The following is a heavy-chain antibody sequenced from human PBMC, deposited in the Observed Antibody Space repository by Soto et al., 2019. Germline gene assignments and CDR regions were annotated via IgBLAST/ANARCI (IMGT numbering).Heavy chain of an antibody. CDR2: TYYRSKWYN. CDR3: ARAPPGPIAAAEPPPKGYYYYGMDV. CDR1: GDSVSSNSAA. D-gene: IGHD6-13*01. Sequence: KQSQTLSLTCAISGDSVSSNSAAWNWIRQSPSRGLEWLGRTYYRSKWYNDYAVSVKSRITINPDTSKNQFSLQLNSVTPEDTAVYYCARAPPGPIAAAEPPPKGYYYYGMDVWGQGTTVTVSS. V-gene: IGHV6-1*01. J-gene: IGHJ6*02.